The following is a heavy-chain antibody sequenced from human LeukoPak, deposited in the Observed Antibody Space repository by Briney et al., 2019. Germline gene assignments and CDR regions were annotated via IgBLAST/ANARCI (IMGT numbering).Heavy chain of an antibody. J-gene: IGHJ5*02. V-gene: IGHV4-4*07. CDR1: GGSISSYY. D-gene: IGHD3-22*01. CDR2: IYSSGST. Sequence: PSETLSLTCSVSGGSISSYYWSWIRQPAGKGLEWVGRIYSSGSTDYNPSLKSRVTMSVDTSKNQFSLKLSSVTAADTAIYYCARDISSGYNWFDPWGQGTLVTVSS. CDR3: ARDISSGYNWFDP.